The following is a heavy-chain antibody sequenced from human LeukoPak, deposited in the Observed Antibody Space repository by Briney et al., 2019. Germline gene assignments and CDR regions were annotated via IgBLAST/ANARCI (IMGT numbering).Heavy chain of an antibody. CDR3: AKDTSGWSLT. J-gene: IGHJ5*02. V-gene: IGHV3-48*03. D-gene: IGHD6-19*01. CDR2: ISDTGGAV. CDR1: GFAFSCYK. Sequence: GGSMRLSCAASGFAFSCYKMYWVRQAPGKGLEWISYISDTGGAVHYADSVKGRFTISRDNAKNSLYLQMNSLRAEDTAVYYCAKDTSGWSLTWGQGTLVTVSS.